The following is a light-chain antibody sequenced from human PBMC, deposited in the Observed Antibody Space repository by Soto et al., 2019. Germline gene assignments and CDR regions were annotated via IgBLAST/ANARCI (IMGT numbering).Light chain of an antibody. CDR3: CSYGGSRAV. V-gene: IGLV2-23*02. Sequence: QSVLTQPASVSGSPGQSITISCTGTSSDVGSHNLVSWYQQHPGQAPKLMIYEVSKRPLGVSARFSAYKSCNTASLTSSGLQAEDEADYYCCSYGGSRAVFGGGTQLTVL. CDR2: EVS. J-gene: IGLJ7*01. CDR1: SSDVGSHNL.